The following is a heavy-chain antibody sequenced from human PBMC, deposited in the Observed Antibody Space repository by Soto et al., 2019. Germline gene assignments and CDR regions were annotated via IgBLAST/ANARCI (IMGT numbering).Heavy chain of an antibody. D-gene: IGHD3-16*01. V-gene: IGHV4-31*03. CDR1: GGPFSSGGYY. CDR3: VRGDSTFLSLFPY. CDR2: IYQNGDT. J-gene: IGHJ4*02. Sequence: SETLSLTCTVSGGPFSSGGYYWSWIRQEPGKGLEWIGYIYQNGDTSYNPSLKSRVTISADTSTTHFSLKLRSVTAADTAVHYLVRGDSTFLSLFPYGAQG.